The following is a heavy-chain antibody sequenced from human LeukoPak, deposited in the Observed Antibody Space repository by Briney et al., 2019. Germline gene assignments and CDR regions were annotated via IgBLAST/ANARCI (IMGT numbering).Heavy chain of an antibody. CDR2: ISSNGGST. V-gene: IGHV3-64D*06. CDR1: GFTFSSYA. CDR3: ARVGGRILAFDI. D-gene: IGHD1-26*01. J-gene: IGHJ3*02. Sequence: GGSLRLSCSASGFTFSSYAMHWVRQAPGKGLEYVSAISSNGGSTYYADSVKGRFTISRDNSKNTLYLQMSSLRAEDTAVYYCARVGGRILAFDIWGQGTLVTVSS.